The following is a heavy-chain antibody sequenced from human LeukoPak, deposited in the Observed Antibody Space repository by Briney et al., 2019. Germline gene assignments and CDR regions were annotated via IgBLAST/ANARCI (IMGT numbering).Heavy chain of an antibody. Sequence: GGSLRLSCAASGFTFSSYGMHWVRQAPGKGLEWVAFIRYDGSNKYYADSVKGRFTISRDNSRNTLYLQMNSLRAEDTAVYYCVNYGDYGHYYYYMDVWGKGTTVTISS. CDR1: GFTFSSYG. CDR3: VNYGDYGHYYYYMDV. V-gene: IGHV3-30*02. J-gene: IGHJ6*03. D-gene: IGHD4-17*01. CDR2: IRYDGSNK.